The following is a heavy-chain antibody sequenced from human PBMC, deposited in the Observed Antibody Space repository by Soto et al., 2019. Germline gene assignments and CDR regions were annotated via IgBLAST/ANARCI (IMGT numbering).Heavy chain of an antibody. Sequence: AAGKVSCKASGISFINNYVHGVRQAPGQGPEWMGVINPAGSVTVYALKLQDRVTVTRDTSTSTVYMELNSLTSEDAAIYYCARDNSRTFPAAPGDKKSDSSGWWFDPWGQGTLVTVSS. CDR1: GISFINNY. CDR3: ARDNSRTFPAAPGDKKSDSSGWWFDP. D-gene: IGHD6-13*01. V-gene: IGHV1-46*03. J-gene: IGHJ5*02. CDR2: INPAGSVT.